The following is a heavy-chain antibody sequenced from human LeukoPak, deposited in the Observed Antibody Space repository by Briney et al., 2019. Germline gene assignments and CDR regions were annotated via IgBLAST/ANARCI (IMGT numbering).Heavy chain of an antibody. CDR1: GFTFSSYG. CDR3: AKVAGRAFGGASASRARYYMDV. V-gene: IGHV3-23*01. D-gene: IGHD3-16*01. CDR2: ISGSGDNI. J-gene: IGHJ6*03. Sequence: GGSLRLSCAASGFTFSSYGMSWVRQAPGKGLEWVSGISGSGDNIQYADSVKGRFTISRDNSKNTLYLQMNSLRAEDTAVYYCAKVAGRAFGGASASRARYYMDVWGKGTTVTVS.